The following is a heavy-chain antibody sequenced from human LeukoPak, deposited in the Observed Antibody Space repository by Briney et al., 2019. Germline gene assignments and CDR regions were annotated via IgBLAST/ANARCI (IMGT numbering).Heavy chain of an antibody. CDR3: ARAAGLATMVRGPGDY. V-gene: IGHV4-34*01. Sequence: PSETLSLTCAGYGGSFSGYYWSWIRQPPGKGLEWIGEINHSGSTNYNPSLKSRVTISVDTSKNQFSLKLSSVTAADTAVYYCARAAGLATMVRGPGDYWGQGTLVTVSS. CDR2: INHSGST. D-gene: IGHD3-10*01. J-gene: IGHJ4*02. CDR1: GGSFSGYY.